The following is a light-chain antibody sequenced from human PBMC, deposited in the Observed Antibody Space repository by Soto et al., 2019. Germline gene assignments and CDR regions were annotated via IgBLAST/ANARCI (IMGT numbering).Light chain of an antibody. CDR3: QQYGSSGT. V-gene: IGKV3-20*01. Sequence: ETVMTQSPATLSVSPGERATLSCRASQSVSSNLAWYQQKPGQAPRLLIYGASNRATGIPGRFSGSGSGTDFTLTISRLEPEDFAVYYCQQYGSSGTFGQGTKVDIK. J-gene: IGKJ1*01. CDR2: GAS. CDR1: QSVSSN.